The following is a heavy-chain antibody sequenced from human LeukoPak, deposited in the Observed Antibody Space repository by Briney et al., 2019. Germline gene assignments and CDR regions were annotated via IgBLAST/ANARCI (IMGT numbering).Heavy chain of an antibody. CDR2: ISSSGSTI. J-gene: IGHJ4*02. Sequence: GGSLRLSCAASGFTFSSYEMNWVRQAPGKGLEWVSYISSSGSTIYYADSVKGRFTISRDNAKNSLYLQMNSLRAEDTAVYYCARDPRSYYDSSGYNYWGQGTLVTVSS. V-gene: IGHV3-48*03. D-gene: IGHD3-22*01. CDR3: ARDPRSYYDSSGYNY. CDR1: GFTFSSYE.